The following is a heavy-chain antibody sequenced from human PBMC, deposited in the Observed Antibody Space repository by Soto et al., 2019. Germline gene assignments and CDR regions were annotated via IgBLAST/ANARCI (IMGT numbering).Heavy chain of an antibody. V-gene: IGHV3-33*01. Sequence: GGSLRLSCAASGFTFSSYGMHWVRQAPGKGLEWVAVIWYDGSNKYYADSVKGRFTISRDNSKNTLYLQMNSLRAEDTAVYYCARDVNSYLLDYWGQGTLVTVSS. CDR3: ARDVNSYLLDY. CDR1: GFTFSSYG. D-gene: IGHD5-18*01. CDR2: IWYDGSNK. J-gene: IGHJ4*02.